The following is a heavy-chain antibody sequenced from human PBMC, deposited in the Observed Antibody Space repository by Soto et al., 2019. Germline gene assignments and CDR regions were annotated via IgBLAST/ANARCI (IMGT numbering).Heavy chain of an antibody. CDR1: GFTFSSHA. CDR2: TSYGGNNK. V-gene: IGHV3-30-3*01. CDR3: ARGGCGTTSCLFNVFDI. Sequence: GGSLRLSCAASGFTFSSHAMHWVRQAPGQGLEWVALTSYGGNNKYYADSVKGRLTIFRDNSKNTLDLQMNSLRAEGSAVYYCARGGCGTTSCLFNVFDIWGQGFVVTVSS. D-gene: IGHD2-2*01. J-gene: IGHJ3*02.